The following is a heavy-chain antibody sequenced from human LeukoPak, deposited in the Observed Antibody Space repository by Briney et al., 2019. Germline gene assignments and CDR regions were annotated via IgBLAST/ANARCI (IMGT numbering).Heavy chain of an antibody. Sequence: GRSLRLSCAASGFSFSSYTMNWVRQAPGKGLEWVSIISSSSSYIYYADSVKGRFTISRDNAKNALYLQMNSLRVEDTAVYYCARDGRCGGDCYASWGQGTLVTVSS. CDR1: GFSFSSYT. J-gene: IGHJ4*02. CDR3: ARDGRCGGDCYAS. CDR2: ISSSSSYI. V-gene: IGHV3-21*01. D-gene: IGHD2-21*02.